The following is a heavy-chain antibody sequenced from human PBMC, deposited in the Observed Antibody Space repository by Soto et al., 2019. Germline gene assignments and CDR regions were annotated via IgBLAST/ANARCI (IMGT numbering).Heavy chain of an antibody. CDR2: IDPSDSYT. D-gene: IGHD1-26*01. Sequence: PGESLKISCKGSGYSFTSYWISWVRQMPGKGLEWMGRIDPSDSYTNYSPSFQGHVTISADKSISTAYLQWSSLKASDTAMYYCASGSNNYYYYYGMDVWGQGTTVTVSS. V-gene: IGHV5-10-1*01. CDR1: GYSFTSYW. J-gene: IGHJ6*02. CDR3: ASGSNNYYYYYGMDV.